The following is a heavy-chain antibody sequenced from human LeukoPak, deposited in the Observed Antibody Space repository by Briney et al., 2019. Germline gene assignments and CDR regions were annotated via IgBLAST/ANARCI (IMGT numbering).Heavy chain of an antibody. Sequence: GASVKVSCKVSGYTLTELSMHWVRRAPGKGLEWMGGFDPEDGETIYAQKFQGRVTMTEDTSTDTAYMELSSLRSEDTAVYYCATDQGYCSSTSCFWPRPYYYYGMDVWGQGTTVTVSS. V-gene: IGHV1-24*01. J-gene: IGHJ6*02. CDR1: GYTLTELS. CDR2: FDPEDGET. CDR3: ATDQGYCSSTSCFWPRPYYYYGMDV. D-gene: IGHD2-2*01.